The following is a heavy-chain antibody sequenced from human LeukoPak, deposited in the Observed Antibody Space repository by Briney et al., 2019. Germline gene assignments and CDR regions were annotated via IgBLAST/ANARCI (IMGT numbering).Heavy chain of an antibody. D-gene: IGHD6-13*01. CDR2: IYHSGST. V-gene: IGHV4-38-2*02. CDR3: ARDRSIAAISDWFDP. Sequence: SETLSLTCTVSGYSISSGYYWGWIRQPPGKGLEWIGSIYHSGSTYYNPSLKSRVTISVDTSKNQFSLKLSSVTAADTAVYYCARDRSIAAISDWFDPWGQGTLVTVSS. CDR1: GYSISSGYY. J-gene: IGHJ5*02.